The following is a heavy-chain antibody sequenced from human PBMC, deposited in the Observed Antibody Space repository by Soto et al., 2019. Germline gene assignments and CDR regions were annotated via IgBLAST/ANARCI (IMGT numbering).Heavy chain of an antibody. J-gene: IGHJ6*02. CDR3: ARVGDFWSGYFLYYYYGMDV. D-gene: IGHD3-3*01. CDR2: IKQDGSEK. Sequence: EVQLVESGGGLVQPGGSLRLSCAASGFTFSSYWMSWVRPAPGKGLEWVANIKQDGSEKYYVDSVKGRFTISRDNAKNSLYLQMNSLRAEDTAVYYCARVGDFWSGYFLYYYYGMDVWGQGTTVTVSS. V-gene: IGHV3-7*03. CDR1: GFTFSSYW.